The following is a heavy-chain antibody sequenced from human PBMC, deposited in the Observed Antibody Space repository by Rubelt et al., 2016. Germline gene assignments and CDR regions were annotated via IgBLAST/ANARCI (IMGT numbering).Heavy chain of an antibody. CDR3: ARRDGYNWDDAFDI. Sequence: QVQLVQSGAEVKKPGASVKVSCKASGYTFTSYGISWVRQAPGQGLEWMGWISAYNGNTNYAQKLQGRVTMTADTPTSAAYMELRSLRSDDTAVYYCARRDGYNWDDAFDIWGQGTMVTVSS. D-gene: IGHD5-24*01. J-gene: IGHJ3*02. V-gene: IGHV1-18*01. CDR1: GYTFTSYG. CDR2: ISAYNGNT.